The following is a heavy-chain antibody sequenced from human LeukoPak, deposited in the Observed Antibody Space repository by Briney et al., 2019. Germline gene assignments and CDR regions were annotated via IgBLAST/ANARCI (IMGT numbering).Heavy chain of an antibody. J-gene: IGHJ4*02. CDR1: GFTFSGYS. Sequence: PGRSLRLSCAASGFTFSGYSLSWVRQAPGKGLEWISYISSSSSSIYYADSVKGRFTISRDNAKNSLYLQMNSLRAEDTAIYYCVRGPTVTTRDGYWGQGTLVTVSS. V-gene: IGHV3-48*04. CDR2: ISSSSSSI. D-gene: IGHD4-17*01. CDR3: VRGPTVTTRDGY.